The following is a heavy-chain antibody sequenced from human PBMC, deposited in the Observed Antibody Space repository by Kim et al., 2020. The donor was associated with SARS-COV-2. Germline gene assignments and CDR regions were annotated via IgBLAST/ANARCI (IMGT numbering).Heavy chain of an antibody. V-gene: IGHV3-53*01. J-gene: IGHJ4*02. Sequence: GSLRLSCVASGVTVSGNHMSWVRQAPGKGLEWVSDIYSGDITYYADSVKGRFTISRDTSKNTIYLQMNSLRADDTAVYFCARGSGRTSSYGVFDSWGLGTLLTVSS. CDR1: GVTVSGNH. CDR2: IYSGDIT. CDR3: ARGSGRTSSYGVFDS. D-gene: IGHD2-2*01.